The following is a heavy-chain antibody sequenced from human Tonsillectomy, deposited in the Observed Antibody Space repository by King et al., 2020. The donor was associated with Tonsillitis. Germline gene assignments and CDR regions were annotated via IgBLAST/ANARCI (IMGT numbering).Heavy chain of an antibody. CDR3: PTLLTSTNDFKF. CDR2: IKSKTDDGTT. V-gene: IGHV3-15*01. CDR1: GFTFINAW. D-gene: IGHD3/OR15-3a*01. Sequence: VQLVESGGGLVKPGGSLRLSCAASGFTFINAWMSWVRQAPGMGLEWVGRIKSKTDDGTTDYAEPVKGRFIISRDDSNNTLYLQMNSLKTEDTAVYYCPTLLTSTNDFKFWGQGTMVTVSS. J-gene: IGHJ3*01.